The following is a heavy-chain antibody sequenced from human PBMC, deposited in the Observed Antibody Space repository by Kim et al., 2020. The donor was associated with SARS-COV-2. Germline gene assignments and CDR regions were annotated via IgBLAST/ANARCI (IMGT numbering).Heavy chain of an antibody. Sequence: GSTNYNPSLKSRVAMSLDTSKNQLSLKLTSVTAADTAVYYCARGRVRWDYWGREPWSPSPQ. CDR3: ARGRVRWDY. V-gene: IGHV4-59*09. D-gene: IGHD3-22*01. CDR2: GST. J-gene: IGHJ4*02.